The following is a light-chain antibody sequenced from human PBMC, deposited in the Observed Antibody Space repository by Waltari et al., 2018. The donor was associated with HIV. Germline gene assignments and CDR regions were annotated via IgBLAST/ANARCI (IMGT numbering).Light chain of an antibody. CDR1: RSDVGGSNY. Sequence: QSALTQPASVSGSPGQSITISCTGTRSDVGGSNYVSWYQQHPGKAPKLMIYDVSNRPSGVSNRFSGSKSGNTASLTISGLQAEDEADYYCSSYTSRVVFGGGTKLTVL. J-gene: IGLJ2*01. CDR2: DVS. CDR3: SSYTSRVV. V-gene: IGLV2-14*01.